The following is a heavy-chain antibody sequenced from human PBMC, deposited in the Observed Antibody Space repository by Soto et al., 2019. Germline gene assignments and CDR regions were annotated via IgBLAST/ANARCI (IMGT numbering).Heavy chain of an antibody. CDR3: ARRDCSGGTCYYY. J-gene: IGHJ4*02. CDR1: GGSISSSNHY. CDR2: IYYSGGT. Sequence: SETLSLTCTASGGSISSSNHYWAWIRQPPGKGLEWIGSIYYSGGTNYNPSLKSRVTISADMSRNQFSLKVSSVTAADTAVYYCARRDCSGGTCYYYWGKGTLVTVSS. D-gene: IGHD2-15*01. V-gene: IGHV4-39*01.